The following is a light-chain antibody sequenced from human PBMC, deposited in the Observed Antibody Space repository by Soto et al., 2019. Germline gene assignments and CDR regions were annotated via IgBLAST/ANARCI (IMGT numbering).Light chain of an antibody. J-gene: IGLJ2*01. CDR2: SSN. CDR3: AAWDDSLNGVV. CDR1: SSNIGSYT. Sequence: QSVLTQPPSASGTPGQRVTISCSGSSSNIGSYTINWYQQLPGTAPKLLIYSSNLRPSGVPDRFSGSKFGTSASLAISGLQSEDEADYYYAAWDDSLNGVVFGGGTKLTVL. V-gene: IGLV1-44*01.